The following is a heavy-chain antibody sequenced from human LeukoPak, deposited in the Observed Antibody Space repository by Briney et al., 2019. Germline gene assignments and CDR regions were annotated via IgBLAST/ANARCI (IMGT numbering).Heavy chain of an antibody. CDR3: ARGDSSSSRGFWFDP. CDR1: GFTFSSYA. V-gene: IGHV3-30*15. CDR2: ISYHGDIT. Sequence: PGGSLRLSCAVSGFTFSSYAMHWVRQAPGKGLEWVALISYHGDITYYADSVKGRFTLSRDNSKTTLFLQLSSLRSEDTAVYYCARGDSSSSRGFWFDPWGQGTLVTVSS. J-gene: IGHJ5*02. D-gene: IGHD6-6*01.